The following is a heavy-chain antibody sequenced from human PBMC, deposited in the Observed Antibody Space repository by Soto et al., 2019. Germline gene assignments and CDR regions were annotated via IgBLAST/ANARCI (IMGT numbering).Heavy chain of an antibody. D-gene: IGHD1-1*01. CDR1: NVSISRYY. J-gene: IGHJ4*02. V-gene: IGHV4-59*08. CDR2: IYYNGNT. Sequence: SVTLSLTCTVSNVSISRYYWIWIRQPPGRGLEWIGYIYYNGNTNYNPSLMSRVTISVDTSKNQFSLKLTSVTAADTALYYCARLSGTVYWTSFDSWGQGTLVTVSS. CDR3: ARLSGTVYWTSFDS.